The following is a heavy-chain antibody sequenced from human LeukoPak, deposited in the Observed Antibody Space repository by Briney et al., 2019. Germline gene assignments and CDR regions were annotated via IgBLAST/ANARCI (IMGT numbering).Heavy chain of an antibody. Sequence: GGSLRLSCAASGFTVSSNYMSWVRRAPGKGLEWVSVIYSGGSTYYADCVKGGFTISRDNSKNTLYLQMNSLRAEDTAVYYCARGPFHDFWSGLGYWGQGTLVTVSS. CDR2: IYSGGST. J-gene: IGHJ4*02. V-gene: IGHV3-66*02. CDR1: GFTVSSNY. D-gene: IGHD3-3*01. CDR3: ARGPFHDFWSGLGY.